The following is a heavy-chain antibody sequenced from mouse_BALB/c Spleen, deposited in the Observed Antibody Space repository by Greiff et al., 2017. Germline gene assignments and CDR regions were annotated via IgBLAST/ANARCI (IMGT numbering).Heavy chain of an antibody. D-gene: IGHD1-1*01. CDR1: GFSLTSYG. CDR3: ARKGAYYGSRDAMDY. J-gene: IGHJ4*01. V-gene: IGHV2-2*02. CDR2: IWSGGST. Sequence: VQLQESGPGLVQPSQSLSITCTVSGFSLTSYGVHWVRQSPGKGLEWLGVIWSGGSTDYNAAFISRLSISKDNSKSQVFCKMNSLQANDTAIYYCARKGAYYGSRDAMDYWGQGTSVTVSS.